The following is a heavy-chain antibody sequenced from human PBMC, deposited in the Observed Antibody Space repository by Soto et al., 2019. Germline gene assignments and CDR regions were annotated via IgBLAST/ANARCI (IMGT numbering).Heavy chain of an antibody. CDR1: GFSLSTSGVG. CDR3: AHSLIVGATTLYFDY. D-gene: IGHD1-26*01. CDR2: IYWDDDK. V-gene: IGHV2-5*02. Sequence: QITLKESGPTLVKPTQTLTLTCTFSGFSLSTSGVGVSWIRQPPGKALEWLALIYWDDDKRYSPSLKSRLTITKDTSKNQVVLTMTNMDPVDTATYYCAHSLIVGATTLYFDYWGQGTLVTVSS. J-gene: IGHJ4*02.